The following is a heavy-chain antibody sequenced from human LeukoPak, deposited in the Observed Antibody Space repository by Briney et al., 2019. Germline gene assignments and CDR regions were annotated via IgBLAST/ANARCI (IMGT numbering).Heavy chain of an antibody. CDR1: GFTFSSYG. V-gene: IGHV3-30*03. CDR3: ARGPQRDAWFFDH. D-gene: IGHD3-10*01. J-gene: IGHJ5*02. Sequence: PGGSLRLSCEASGFTFSSYGMHWVRQAPGKGLEWVAAISNDGGERFYADSVQGRFTISRDNSKNTLNMQWNSLRIEDTAVYYCARGPQRDAWFFDHWDQGTLVTVSS. CDR2: ISNDGGER.